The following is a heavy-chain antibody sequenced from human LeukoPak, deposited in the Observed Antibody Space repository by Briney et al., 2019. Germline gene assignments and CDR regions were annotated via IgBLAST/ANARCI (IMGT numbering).Heavy chain of an antibody. CDR3: ARPFPSGVPYGDYEYYFDY. J-gene: IGHJ4*02. D-gene: IGHD4-17*01. V-gene: IGHV1-69*04. Sequence: SVKVSCKASGGTFSSYAISWVRQAPGQGLEWMGRIIPILGIANYAQKFQGRVTITADKSTSTAYMELSSLRSEDTAVYYCARPFPSGVPYGDYEYYFDYWGQGTLVTVSS. CDR1: GGTFSSYA. CDR2: IIPILGIA.